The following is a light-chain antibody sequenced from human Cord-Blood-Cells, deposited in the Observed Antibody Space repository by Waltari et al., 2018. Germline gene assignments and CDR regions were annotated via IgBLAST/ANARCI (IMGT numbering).Light chain of an antibody. CDR2: DES. Sequence: DIQMTQSPSSLSASVGDRVNITCQASQDISNYLNWYQQKPGKAPKLLIYDESNLETGVPSRFSGSGSGTDFTFTISSLQPEDIATYYCQQYDNLPLTFGGGTKVEIK. CDR1: QDISNY. CDR3: QQYDNLPLT. V-gene: IGKV1-33*01. J-gene: IGKJ4*01.